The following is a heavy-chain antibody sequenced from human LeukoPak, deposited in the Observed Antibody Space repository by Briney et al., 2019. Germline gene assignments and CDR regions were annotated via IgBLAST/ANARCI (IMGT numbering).Heavy chain of an antibody. CDR3: AKQGCSGGGCYFDY. CDR2: ISGSGGST. CDR1: GFPFSTYW. D-gene: IGHD2-15*01. Sequence: GGSLSLSCAASGFPFSTYWMHWVRQAPGKGLEWVSPISGSGGSTFYADSVKGRFTISRDNSKNTLYLQMNSLRAEDTAVYYCAKQGCSGGGCYFDYWGQGTLVTVSS. J-gene: IGHJ4*02. V-gene: IGHV3-23*01.